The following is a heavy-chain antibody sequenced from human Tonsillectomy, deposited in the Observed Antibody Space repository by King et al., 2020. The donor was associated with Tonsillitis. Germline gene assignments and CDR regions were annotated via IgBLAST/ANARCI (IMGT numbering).Heavy chain of an antibody. Sequence: QLVQSGGEVKMPGDSVKVSCKDSGYTLSTYGLSWVRQAHGQGIEWKGWISSYNDDTKFAQKFQDRVTMTTDTSSNTAHMELRSLRSDDTAVYYCARWAEYYYFHYMDVWGKGTTVTVSS. CDR1: GYTLSTYG. J-gene: IGHJ6*03. CDR3: ARWAEYYYFHYMDV. CDR2: ISSYNDDT. V-gene: IGHV1-18*01.